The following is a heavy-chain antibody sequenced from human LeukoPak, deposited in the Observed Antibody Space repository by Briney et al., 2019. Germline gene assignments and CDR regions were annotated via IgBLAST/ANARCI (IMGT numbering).Heavy chain of an antibody. CDR1: GGLLIISTYY. CDR2: IYYSVTT. V-gene: IGHV4-39*07. CDR3: ARGAYSSWRMWYYYMDV. Sequence: PSETLSLTCTLSGGLLIISTYYWGWIRQPPGKGLEWIGRIYYSVTTHYNPSLKSGVTISVDKSKNQFSLNLRSVTAADTAVYYCARGAYSSWRMWYYYMDVWGKGTTVTVSS. J-gene: IGHJ6*03. D-gene: IGHD6-13*01.